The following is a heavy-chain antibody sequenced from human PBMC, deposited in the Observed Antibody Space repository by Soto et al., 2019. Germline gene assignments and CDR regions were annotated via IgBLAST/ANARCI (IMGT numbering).Heavy chain of an antibody. V-gene: IGHV3-48*02. CDR2: ISSISSTI. Sequence: GGSLRLSCAASGFTFSSYSMNWVRQAPGKGLDWVSYISSISSTIYYADSVKGRFTISRDNAKNSMYLQMNSLRDEDTGVYYCTKEGYYDSSGYRRVWGQGT. J-gene: IGHJ4*02. CDR1: GFTFSSYS. D-gene: IGHD3-22*01. CDR3: TKEGYYDSSGYRRV.